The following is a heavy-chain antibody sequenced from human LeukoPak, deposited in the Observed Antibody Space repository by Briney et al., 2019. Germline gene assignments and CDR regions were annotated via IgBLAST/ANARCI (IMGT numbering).Heavy chain of an antibody. D-gene: IGHD5-12*01. Sequence: GGSLRLSCAASGFTFSSYSMNWVRQAPGKGLEWVSSISSSSYIYYADSVKGRFTISRDNAKNSLYLQMNSLRAEDTAVYYCARRKLYSGYDSLFDYWGQGTLVTVSS. V-gene: IGHV3-21*01. CDR3: ARRKLYSGYDSLFDY. CDR2: ISSSSYI. J-gene: IGHJ4*02. CDR1: GFTFSSYS.